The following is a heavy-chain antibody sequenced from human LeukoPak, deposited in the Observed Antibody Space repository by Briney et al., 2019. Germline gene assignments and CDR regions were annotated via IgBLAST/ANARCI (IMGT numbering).Heavy chain of an antibody. CDR1: RFTFSNYW. D-gene: IGHD3-22*01. J-gene: IGHJ4*02. Sequence: PGGSLRLSCAASRFTFSNYWMHWVRQAPGKGLEWVSSISSSSSYIYYADSVKGRFTISRDNAKNLLYLQMNSLRAEDTAVYYCARDLETLSYDSSGYDYWGQGTLVTVSS. V-gene: IGHV3-21*06. CDR3: ARDLETLSYDSSGYDY. CDR2: ISSSSSYI.